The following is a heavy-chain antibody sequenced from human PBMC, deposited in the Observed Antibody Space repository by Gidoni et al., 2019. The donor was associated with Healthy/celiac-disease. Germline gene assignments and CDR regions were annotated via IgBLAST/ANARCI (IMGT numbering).Heavy chain of an antibody. Sequence: QVQLQQWGAGLLKPSETLSLTCAVYGGSFSGYYWSWIRQPPGKGLEWIGEINHSGSTNYNPSLKSRVTISVDTSKNQFSLKLSSVTAADTAVYYCARPIRLGYCSSTSCPRGGWFDPWGQGTLVTVSS. J-gene: IGHJ5*02. CDR1: GGSFSGYY. CDR2: INHSGST. CDR3: ARPIRLGYCSSTSCPRGGWFDP. V-gene: IGHV4-34*01. D-gene: IGHD2-2*01.